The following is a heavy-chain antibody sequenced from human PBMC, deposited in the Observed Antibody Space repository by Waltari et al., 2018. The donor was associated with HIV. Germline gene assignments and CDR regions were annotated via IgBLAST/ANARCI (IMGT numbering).Heavy chain of an antibody. D-gene: IGHD3-10*01. J-gene: IGHJ5*01. CDR1: GFTFSGPY. CDR3: ARGRTYFGSGSYYDA. Sequence: QVQLVESGGDLVEPGGSLRLPCAASGFTFSGPYMSWIRQPPGKGLEWISSISSSGTTIYYSDSVKGRFTISRDNARNSLFLQMKSLRAEDTAIYYCARGRTYFGSGSYYDAWGHGTLVTVSS. CDR2: ISSSGTTI. V-gene: IGHV3-11*01.